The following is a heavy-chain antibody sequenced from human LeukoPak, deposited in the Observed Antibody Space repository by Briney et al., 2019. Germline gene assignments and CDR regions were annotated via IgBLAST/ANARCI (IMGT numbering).Heavy chain of an antibody. CDR1: RFTFSDYY. J-gene: IGHJ4*02. Sequence: GGSLRLSCAASRFTFSDYYMSWIRQAPGKGLEWVSYISSSGSTIYYADSVKGRFTISRDNAKNSIYLQMNSLRVEDTAVYYCAKDIVGGGDDYWGQGTLVIVSS. CDR2: ISSSGSTI. CDR3: AKDIVGGGDDY. V-gene: IGHV3-11*04. D-gene: IGHD2-21*02.